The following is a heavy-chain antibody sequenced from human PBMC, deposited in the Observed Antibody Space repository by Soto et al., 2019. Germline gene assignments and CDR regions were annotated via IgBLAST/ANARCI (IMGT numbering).Heavy chain of an antibody. V-gene: IGHV3-23*01. CDR2: ISGSGGST. CDR1: GFTFSSYA. J-gene: IGHJ4*02. Sequence: EVQLLESGGGLVQPGGSLRLSCAASGFTFSSYAMSWVRQAPGKGLEWVSAISGSGGSTYYADSVKGRFTISRDNAKNTLYLQMNSLRAEDTAVYYCAKVWDPYSSSRTRYYFDYWGQGTLVTVSS. D-gene: IGHD6-13*01. CDR3: AKVWDPYSSSRTRYYFDY.